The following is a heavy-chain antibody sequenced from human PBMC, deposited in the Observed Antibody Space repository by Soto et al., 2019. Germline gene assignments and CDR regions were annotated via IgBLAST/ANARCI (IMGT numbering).Heavy chain of an antibody. CDR1: GFTFSSYG. J-gene: IGHJ4*02. CDR2: ISYDGSNK. CDR3: AKATGSYYFLDY. D-gene: IGHD1-26*01. V-gene: IGHV3-30*18. Sequence: QVQLVESGGGVVQPGRSLRLSCAASGFTFSSYGMHWVRQAPGKGLEWVAVISYDGSNKYYADSVKGRFTISRENSKNTLYLQMNSLRAEDTAVYYCAKATGSYYFLDYWGQGTLVTVSS.